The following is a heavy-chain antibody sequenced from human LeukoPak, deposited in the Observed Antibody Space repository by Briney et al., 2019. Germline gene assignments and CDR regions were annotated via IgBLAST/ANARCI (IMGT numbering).Heavy chain of an antibody. J-gene: IGHJ2*01. CDR1: GYTFTGYY. CDR2: INPNSGGT. CDR3: ARDLGSSWYSWYFDL. Sequence: ASVKVSCKASGYTFTGYYMHWVRQAPGQGLEWMGWINPNSGGTNYAQKFQGRVTMTRDTSISTAYMELSRLRSDDTAVYYCARDLGSSWYSWYFDLWGRGTLVTVSS. V-gene: IGHV1-2*02. D-gene: IGHD6-13*01.